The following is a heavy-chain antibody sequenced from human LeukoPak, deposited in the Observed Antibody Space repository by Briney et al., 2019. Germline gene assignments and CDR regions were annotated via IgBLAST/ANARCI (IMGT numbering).Heavy chain of an antibody. J-gene: IGHJ4*02. CDR2: IIPIFGTA. CDR1: GGTFSSYA. Sequence: GASVKVSCKASGGTFSSYAISWVRQAPGQELEWMGGIIPIFGTANYAQKFQGRVTITADESTSTAYMELSSLRSEDTAVYYCARNADCTNGVCYTFDYWGQGTLVTVSS. V-gene: IGHV1-69*13. CDR3: ARNADCTNGVCYTFDY. D-gene: IGHD2-8*01.